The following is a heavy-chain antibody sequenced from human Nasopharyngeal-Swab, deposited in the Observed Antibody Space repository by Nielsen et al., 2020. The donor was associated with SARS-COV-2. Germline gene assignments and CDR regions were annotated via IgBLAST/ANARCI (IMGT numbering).Heavy chain of an antibody. CDR2: ISYDGPNK. J-gene: IGHJ6*02. Sequence: LSLTCAASGFTFSTYAMNWVRQAPGKGLEWVAVISYDGPNKYYADSVKGRFTVSRDNSKNTLYLQMNSLRAEDTAVYYCARPRRELRVYYGMDVWGQGTTVTVSS. D-gene: IGHD1-7*01. CDR3: ARPRRELRVYYGMDV. V-gene: IGHV3-30-3*01. CDR1: GFTFSTYA.